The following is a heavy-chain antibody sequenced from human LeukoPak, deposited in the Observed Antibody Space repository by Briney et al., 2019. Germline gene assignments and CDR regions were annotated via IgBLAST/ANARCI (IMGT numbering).Heavy chain of an antibody. D-gene: IGHD5-12*01. CDR3: ARAAYSGYELDTDFDY. J-gene: IGHJ4*02. Sequence: GGSLRLSCAASGFTFSSYAMSWVRQAPGKGLEWVSAISGSGGSTYYADSVKGRFTISRDNSKNTLYLQMNSLRAEDTAVYYCARAAYSGYELDTDFDYWGQGTLVTVSS. CDR2: ISGSGGST. CDR1: GFTFSSYA. V-gene: IGHV3-23*01.